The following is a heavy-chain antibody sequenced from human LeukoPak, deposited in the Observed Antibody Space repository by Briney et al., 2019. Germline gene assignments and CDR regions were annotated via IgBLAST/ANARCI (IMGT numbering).Heavy chain of an antibody. CDR2: ISYDGSNK. V-gene: IGHV3-30*03. CDR3: ARNGAGQWLGLRLFYYYMDV. D-gene: IGHD6-19*01. Sequence: PGGSLRLSCAASGFTFSSYEMNWVRQAPGKGLEWVAVISYDGSNKYYADSVKGRFTISRDNSKNTLYLQMNSLRAEDTAVYYCARNGAGQWLGLRLFYYYMDVWGKGTTVTVSS. J-gene: IGHJ6*03. CDR1: GFTFSSYE.